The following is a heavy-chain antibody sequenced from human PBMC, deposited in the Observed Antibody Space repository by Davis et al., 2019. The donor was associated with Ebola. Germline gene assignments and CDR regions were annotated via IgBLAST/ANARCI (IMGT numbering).Heavy chain of an antibody. D-gene: IGHD4-23*01. Sequence: GESLKISCAASGFTFSSSAMHWVRQAPGKGLEWVGRIRSKANSYATAYAASVKGRFTISRDDSKNTAYLQMNSLKTEDTAVYYCTSTVGGNSDYWGQGTLVTVSS. CDR3: TSTVGGNSDY. J-gene: IGHJ4*02. CDR2: IRSKANSYAT. CDR1: GFTFSSSA. V-gene: IGHV3-73*01.